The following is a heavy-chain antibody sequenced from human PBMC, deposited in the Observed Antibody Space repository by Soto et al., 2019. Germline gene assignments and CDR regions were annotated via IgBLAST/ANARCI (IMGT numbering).Heavy chain of an antibody. J-gene: IGHJ5*02. CDR3: ARDWKGAEGFEP. Sequence: QVQLVQSGAEVKKPGASVKVSCKASGYTFSTYGFSWVRQAPGQGLEWMGWIGADNGDTNYAQNYQGRVTMTTDTSTTTSYMELRSLTSADTAVYFCARDWKGAEGFEPWGQGTLVTVSS. CDR2: IGADNGDT. CDR1: GYTFSTYG. V-gene: IGHV1-18*01. D-gene: IGHD1-1*01.